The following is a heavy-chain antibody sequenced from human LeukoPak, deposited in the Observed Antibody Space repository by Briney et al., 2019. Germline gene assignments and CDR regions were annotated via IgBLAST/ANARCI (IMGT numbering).Heavy chain of an antibody. CDR1: GHIFTGYY. V-gene: IGHV1-2*02. Sequence: ASVKVSCKDSGHIFTGYYIHWVRQAPGQGLEWMAWIHAETGVTYYAQKFQGRVTLTGDTSISTDYMELTRLRSDDTAIYYCTRDWLNKAYDPWGQGTLVTVSS. CDR3: TRDWLNKAYDP. J-gene: IGHJ4*02. CDR2: IHAETGVT. D-gene: IGHD3-16*01.